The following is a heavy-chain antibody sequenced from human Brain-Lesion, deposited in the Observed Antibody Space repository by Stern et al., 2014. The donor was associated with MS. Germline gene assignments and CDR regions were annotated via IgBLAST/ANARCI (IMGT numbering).Heavy chain of an antibody. CDR1: GYTFTGYY. V-gene: IGHV1-2*04. Sequence: VHLVESGAEVKKPGASVKVSCKASGYTFTGYYLHWVRQAPGQGLEWMGWINPKSGGTNYAQKFQGWVTMTRDTSINTAYMELSRLRSDDTAVYYCATYYYDSTCYNDFWGQGTLVTVSS. CDR3: ATYYYDSTCYNDF. CDR2: INPKSGGT. J-gene: IGHJ4*02. D-gene: IGHD3-22*01.